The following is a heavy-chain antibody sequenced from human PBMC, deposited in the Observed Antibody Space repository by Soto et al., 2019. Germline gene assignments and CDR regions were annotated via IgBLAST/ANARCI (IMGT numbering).Heavy chain of an antibody. Sequence: PGGSLRLSCAASGFTFSNAWMSWVRQAPGKGLEWVGRIKSKTDGGTTDYAAPVKGRFTISRDDSKNTLYLQMNSLKTEDTAVYYCTTGDSFRDRYSSSSTIDYYFDYWGQGTLVTVSS. J-gene: IGHJ4*02. CDR3: TTGDSFRDRYSSSSTIDYYFDY. CDR1: GFTFSNAW. D-gene: IGHD6-13*01. CDR2: IKSKTDGGTT. V-gene: IGHV3-15*01.